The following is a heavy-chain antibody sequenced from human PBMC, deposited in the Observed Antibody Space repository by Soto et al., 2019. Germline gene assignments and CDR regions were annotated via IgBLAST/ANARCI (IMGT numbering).Heavy chain of an antibody. CDR2: IYYSGST. D-gene: IGHD2-15*01. CDR1: GGSISSSSYY. Sequence: SETLSLTCTVSGGSISSSSYYWGWIRQPPGKGLEWIGSIYYSGSTYYNPSLKSRVTISVDTSKNQFSLKLSSVTAADTAVYYCARARGARYFDDWGQGTLVTVS. V-gene: IGHV4-39*01. CDR3: ARARGARYFDD. J-gene: IGHJ4*02.